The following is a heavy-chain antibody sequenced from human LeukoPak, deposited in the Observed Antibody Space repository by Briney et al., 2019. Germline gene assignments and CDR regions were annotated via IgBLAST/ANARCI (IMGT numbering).Heavy chain of an antibody. CDR1: GGSFSGYY. CDR3: ARRRAGSSSSYPPKGGFFDN. J-gene: IGHJ4*02. D-gene: IGHD6-13*01. CDR2: INHSGST. V-gene: IGHV4-34*01. Sequence: SETLSLTCAVYGGSFSGYYWSWIRQPPGKGLEWIGEINHSGSTNYNPALKRRVTISVGTPTKQFSLKLRAVPAADTAVYYCARRRAGSSSSYPPKGGFFDNWGQGTLVTVSS.